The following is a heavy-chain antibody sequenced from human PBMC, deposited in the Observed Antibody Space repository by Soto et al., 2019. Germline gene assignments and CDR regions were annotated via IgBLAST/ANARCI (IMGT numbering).Heavy chain of an antibody. J-gene: IGHJ4*02. V-gene: IGHV1-69*13. Sequence: SVKVSCKASGGTFSSYAISWVRQAPGQGLEWMGGIIPIFVTANNAQKFQGRVTITADESTSTAYMELSSLRSEDTAVYYCARGKSAAGTGTAFDYWGQGTLVTVSS. CDR2: IIPIFVTA. CDR3: ARGKSAAGTGTAFDY. D-gene: IGHD6-13*01. CDR1: GGTFSSYA.